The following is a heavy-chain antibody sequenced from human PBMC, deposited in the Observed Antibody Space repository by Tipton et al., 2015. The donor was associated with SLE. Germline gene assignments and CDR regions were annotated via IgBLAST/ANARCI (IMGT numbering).Heavy chain of an antibody. D-gene: IGHD7-27*01. V-gene: IGHV4-59*01. CDR3: ARTGLTGDFFDY. Sequence: TLSLTCTVSGGSISSYYWSWIRQPPGKGLEWIGYISYSGSTNYNPSLKSRVTISVDTSKNQFSLKLSSVTAADTAVYYCARTGLTGDFFDYWGQGTLVTVSS. J-gene: IGHJ4*02. CDR2: ISYSGST. CDR1: GGSISSYY.